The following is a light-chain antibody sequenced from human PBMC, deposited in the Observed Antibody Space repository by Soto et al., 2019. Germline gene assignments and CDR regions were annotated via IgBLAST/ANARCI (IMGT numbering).Light chain of an antibody. CDR1: NSNIGSNP. CDR2: SNY. V-gene: IGLV1-44*01. CDR3: AAWDDRLSDLL. Sequence: QSVLTQPPSASGTPGQRVTISCCRSNSNIGSNPVHWYQQFPGTAPKVLIYSNYQRPSGVPDRFSGSKSGTSASLAISGLQCEDEADYYCAAWDDRLSDLLFGGGTKVTVL. J-gene: IGLJ2*01.